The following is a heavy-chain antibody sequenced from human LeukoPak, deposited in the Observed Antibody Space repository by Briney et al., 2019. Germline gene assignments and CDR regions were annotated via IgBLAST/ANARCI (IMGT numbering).Heavy chain of an antibody. D-gene: IGHD3-10*01. V-gene: IGHV3-23*01. CDR2: IFPSGGEI. J-gene: IGHJ6*03. CDR1: GFTFSTFA. Sequence: PGGSLRLSCAASGFTFSTFAMIWVRQPPGKGLEWVSSIFPSGGEIHYADSVRGRFTISRDNSKYTLYLQMNSLRAEDTAVYYCAKVYGSGSDTTYYYMDVWGKGTTVTVSS. CDR3: AKVYGSGSDTTYYYMDV.